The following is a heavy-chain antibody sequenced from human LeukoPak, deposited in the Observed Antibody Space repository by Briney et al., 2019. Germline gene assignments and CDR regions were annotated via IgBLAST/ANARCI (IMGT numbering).Heavy chain of an antibody. CDR1: GDSISSYY. Sequence: SETLSLTCTVSGDSISSYYWSWIRQPPGKGLEWIGYIYYSGSTNYNPSLKSRVTISVDTSKNQFPLKLSSVTAADTAVYYCARGGNWNHFDYWGQGTLVTVSS. CDR2: IYYSGST. V-gene: IGHV4-59*01. D-gene: IGHD1-1*01. CDR3: ARGGNWNHFDY. J-gene: IGHJ4*02.